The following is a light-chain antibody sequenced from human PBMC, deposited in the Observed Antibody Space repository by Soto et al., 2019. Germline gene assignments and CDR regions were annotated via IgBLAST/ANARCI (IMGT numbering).Light chain of an antibody. CDR1: QSLNNW. Sequence: DIQMTQSPSTLSASVGDRVTITCRASQSLNNWLAWYQQRPGKAPKLLIYKVSNLQNGVPSRFSATGSGTNFPLPITSLHPDVFAPYYCKKYNVYWWTLGQGTKVNI. CDR3: KKYNVYWWT. CDR2: KVS. V-gene: IGKV1-5*03. J-gene: IGKJ1*01.